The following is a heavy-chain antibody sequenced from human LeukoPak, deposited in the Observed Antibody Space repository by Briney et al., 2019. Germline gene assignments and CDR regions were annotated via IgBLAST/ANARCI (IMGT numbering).Heavy chain of an antibody. Sequence: PGGSLRLSCATSGFTFSHYGMHWVRQAPGKGLEWVVNIEQDGGEKNYVDSVKGRFTISRDNAKNSLYLQMNSLRAEDTAVYYCAGGLGWLIDYWGQGTLVTVSS. CDR1: GFTFSHYG. D-gene: IGHD2-15*01. CDR2: IEQDGGEK. V-gene: IGHV3-7*04. CDR3: AGGLGWLIDY. J-gene: IGHJ4*02.